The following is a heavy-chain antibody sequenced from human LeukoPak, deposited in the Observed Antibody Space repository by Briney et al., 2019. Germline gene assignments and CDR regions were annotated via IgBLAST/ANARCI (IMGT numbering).Heavy chain of an antibody. D-gene: IGHD4-23*01. J-gene: IGHJ6*03. CDR3: ARDGGTDYYYYYYMDV. CDR1: GYTFTSYG. CDR2: ISADNGNT. Sequence: ASVKVSCKASGYTFTSYGISWVRQAPGQGLEWMGWISADNGNTNYAQKLQGRVTMTTDTSTSTAYMELRRLRSDDTAVYYCARDGGTDYYYYYYMDVWGKGTTVTISS. V-gene: IGHV1-18*01.